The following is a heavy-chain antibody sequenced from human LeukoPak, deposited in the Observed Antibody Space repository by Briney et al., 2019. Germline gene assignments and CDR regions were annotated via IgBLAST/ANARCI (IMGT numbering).Heavy chain of an antibody. D-gene: IGHD6-6*01. CDR1: GGSISSYY. V-gene: IGHV4-4*07. CDR2: IYTSGST. CDR3: AREVPVRTGYSSSSGAIDGY. J-gene: IGHJ4*02. Sequence: SETLSLTCTVSGGSISSYYWSWIRQPAGKGLEWIGRIYTSGSTNYNPSLKSRVTMSVDTSKNQFSLKLSSVTAADTAVYYCAREVPVRTGYSSSSGAIDGYWGQGTLVAVSS.